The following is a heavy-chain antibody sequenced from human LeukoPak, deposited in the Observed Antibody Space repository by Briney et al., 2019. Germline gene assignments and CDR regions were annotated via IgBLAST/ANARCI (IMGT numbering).Heavy chain of an antibody. CDR3: ARGRCSRTSCYFYYYYGMDV. V-gene: IGHV4-34*01. J-gene: IGHJ6*02. CDR2: INHSGST. Sequence: SETLSLTCAVYGGSFSGYYWSWIRQPPGKGLEWIGEINHSGSTNYNPSLKSRVTISVDTSKNQFSLKLSSVTAADTAVYYCARGRCSRTSCYFYYYYGMDVWGQGTAVTVSS. CDR1: GGSFSGYY. D-gene: IGHD2-2*01.